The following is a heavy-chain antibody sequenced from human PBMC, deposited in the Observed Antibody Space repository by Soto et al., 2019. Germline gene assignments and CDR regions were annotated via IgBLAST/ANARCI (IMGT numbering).Heavy chain of an antibody. Sequence: QVQLVESGGGVVQPGRSLRLSCAASGFTFSSYGMHWVRQAPGKGLEWVAVIWYDGSNKYYADSVKGRFTISRDNSKNTLYLQMNSLRAEDTAVYYCARGEITMVRGVISFHYYYYGMDVWGQGTTVTVSS. CDR3: ARGEITMVRGVISFHYYYYGMDV. V-gene: IGHV3-33*01. CDR2: IWYDGSNK. D-gene: IGHD3-10*01. J-gene: IGHJ6*02. CDR1: GFTFSSYG.